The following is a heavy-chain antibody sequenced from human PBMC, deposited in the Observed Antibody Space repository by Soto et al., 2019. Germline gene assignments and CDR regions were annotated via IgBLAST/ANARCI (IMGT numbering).Heavy chain of an antibody. J-gene: IGHJ6*02. CDR1: GGSISSSNW. CDR3: ARVVTMVRGVHGMDV. V-gene: IGHV4-4*02. CDR2: IYHSGST. Sequence: SETLSLTCAVSGGSISSSNWWSWVRQPPGKGLEWIGEIYHSGSTNYNPSLKSRVTISVDKSKNQFSLKLSSVTAADTAVYYCARVVTMVRGVHGMDVWGQGTTVTVSS. D-gene: IGHD3-10*01.